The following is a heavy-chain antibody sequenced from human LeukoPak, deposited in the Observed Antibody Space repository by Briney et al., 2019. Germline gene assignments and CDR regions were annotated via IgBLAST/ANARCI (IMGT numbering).Heavy chain of an antibody. CDR2: ISYDGSNK. CDR1: GFTFSSYA. Sequence: GGSLRLSCAASGFTFSSYAMHWVRQAPGKGLEWVAVISYDGSNKYYADSVKGRFTISRDNSKNTLYLQMNSLRAEDTAVYYCARDQYYYDSSGYYSHAEYFQHWGQGTLVTVSS. J-gene: IGHJ1*01. D-gene: IGHD3-22*01. V-gene: IGHV3-30*14. CDR3: ARDQYYYDSSGYYSHAEYFQH.